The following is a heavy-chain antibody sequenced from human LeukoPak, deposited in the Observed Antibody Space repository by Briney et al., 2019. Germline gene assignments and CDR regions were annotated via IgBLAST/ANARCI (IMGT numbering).Heavy chain of an antibody. CDR1: GYTFTGYY. CDR2: INPKSGGT. CDR3: AREGYCSSTTCARP. V-gene: IGHV1-2*02. D-gene: IGHD2-2*01. J-gene: IGHJ5*02. Sequence: AAVKLSCKASGYTFTGYYMHWVRQAPGQGLEWMGWINPKSGGTKYAQKFQGRVTMTRDTSISTAYMELSRLRSDDTAVYYCAREGYCSSTTCARPWGQRTLVSPSS.